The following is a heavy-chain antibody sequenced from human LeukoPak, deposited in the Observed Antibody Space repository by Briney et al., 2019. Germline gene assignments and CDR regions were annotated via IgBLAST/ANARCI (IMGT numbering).Heavy chain of an antibody. J-gene: IGHJ4*02. V-gene: IGHV3-23*01. CDR2: ISGSGGST. D-gene: IGHD3-22*01. CDR3: AKHRDYYYDSSGFDY. Sequence: ASVKVSCKASGYTFTGYYMHWVRQAPGKGLEWVSAISGSGGSTYYADSVKGRFAISRDNSKNTLYLQMNSLRAEDTAVYYCAKHRDYYYDSSGFDYWGQGTLVTVSS. CDR1: GYTFTGYY.